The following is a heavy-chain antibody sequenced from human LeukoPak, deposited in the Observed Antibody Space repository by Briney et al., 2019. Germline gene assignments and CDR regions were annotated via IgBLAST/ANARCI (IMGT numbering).Heavy chain of an antibody. D-gene: IGHD3-22*01. CDR2: VSSNGGST. V-gene: IGHV3-64*01. J-gene: IGHJ4*02. CDR1: GFTFSSYW. CDR3: AREGLSSGYLIDY. Sequence: QPGGSLRLSCAASGFTFSSYWMSWVRQAPGKGLEYVSAVSSNGGSTYYANSVKGRFTISRDNSKNTLYLQMGSLRAEDMAVYYCAREGLSSGYLIDYWGQGTLVTVSS.